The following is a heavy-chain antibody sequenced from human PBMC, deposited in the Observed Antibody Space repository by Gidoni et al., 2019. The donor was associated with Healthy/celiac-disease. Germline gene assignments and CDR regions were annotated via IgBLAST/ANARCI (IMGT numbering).Heavy chain of an antibody. J-gene: IGHJ3*02. CDR1: GGSFSGYS. V-gene: IGHV4-34*01. CDR3: ARGPYCSGGSCYYGDAFDI. CDR2: INHSGST. D-gene: IGHD2-15*01. Sequence: QVQLQQWGAGLLKPLETLSLTCAVYGGSFSGYSWSWIRQPPGKGLEWIGEINHSGSTNYNPSLKSRVTISVDTSKNQFSLKLSSVTAADTAVYYCARGPYCSGGSCYYGDAFDIWGQGTMVTVSS.